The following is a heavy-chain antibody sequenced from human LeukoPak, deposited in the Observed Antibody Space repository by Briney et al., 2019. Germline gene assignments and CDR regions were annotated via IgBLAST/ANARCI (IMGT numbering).Heavy chain of an antibody. Sequence: ASVKVSCKASGYTFTGYYMHWVRQAPGQGLEWMGWINPNSGGTNYAQKFQGRVTMTRDTSISTAYMELSRLRSDDTAVYYCARAQGRGIAVAGHGGYWGQGTLVTVSS. CDR3: ARAQGRGIAVAGHGGY. J-gene: IGHJ4*02. CDR1: GYTFTGYY. D-gene: IGHD6-19*01. CDR2: INPNSGGT. V-gene: IGHV1-2*02.